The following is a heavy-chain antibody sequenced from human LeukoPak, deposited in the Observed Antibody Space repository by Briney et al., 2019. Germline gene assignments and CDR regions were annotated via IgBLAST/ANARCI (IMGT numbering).Heavy chain of an antibody. CDR3: ARLTSSWYQDWYFDL. J-gene: IGHJ2*01. D-gene: IGHD6-13*01. V-gene: IGHV4-59*10. CDR1: GGSFSGYY. Sequence: SETLSLTCAVYGGSFSGYYWSWVRQPAGKGLEWIGRIYTSGSPNYNPSLKSRVTMSVDTSNNPFSLQLSSVTAADTAVYYCARLTSSWYQDWYFDLWGRGTLVTVSS. CDR2: IYTSGSP.